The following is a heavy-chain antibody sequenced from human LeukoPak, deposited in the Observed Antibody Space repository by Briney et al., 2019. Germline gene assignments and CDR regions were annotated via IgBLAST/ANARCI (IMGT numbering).Heavy chain of an antibody. CDR2: IREDGGKQ. Sequence: GGSLRLSCAASGFNFDNFWMSWVRQAPGKGLEWVANIREDGGKQNYVDSVKGRLTISRDNAKSSVYLQLNSLRADDTAIYYCAKDIPGGGDDYWGQGTLVTVSS. D-gene: IGHD2-21*02. V-gene: IGHV3-7*01. CDR1: GFNFDNFW. J-gene: IGHJ4*02. CDR3: AKDIPGGGDDY.